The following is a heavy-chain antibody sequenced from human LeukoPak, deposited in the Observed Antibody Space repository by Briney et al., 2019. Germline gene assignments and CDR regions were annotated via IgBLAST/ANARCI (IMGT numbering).Heavy chain of an antibody. CDR2: ISGSGGST. J-gene: IGHJ4*02. Sequence: QPGGSLRLSCAASGFTFSSYAMSWVRQAPGKGLEWVSAISGSGGSTYYADSVKGRFTISRDNSKNTLYLQMNSLRAEDTAVYYCAKDFKELGVLRYFIAFDYWGQGTLVTVSS. V-gene: IGHV3-23*01. D-gene: IGHD3-9*01. CDR3: AKDFKELGVLRYFIAFDY. CDR1: GFTFSSYA.